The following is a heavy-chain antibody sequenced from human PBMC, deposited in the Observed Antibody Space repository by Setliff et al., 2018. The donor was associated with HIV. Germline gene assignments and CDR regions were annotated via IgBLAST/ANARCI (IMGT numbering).Heavy chain of an antibody. Sequence: PSETLSLTCAVSGASISSSYWWNWVRQPPGKGLEWIGEISHSGTTNYNPSLKSRVSISVDKSKNQFLPKLNSVTAADTAVYYCARGYDFWSGKAPHWFDPWGQGTLVTVSS. D-gene: IGHD3-3*01. J-gene: IGHJ5*02. V-gene: IGHV4-4*02. CDR2: ISHSGTT. CDR3: ARGYDFWSGKAPHWFDP. CDR1: GASISSSYW.